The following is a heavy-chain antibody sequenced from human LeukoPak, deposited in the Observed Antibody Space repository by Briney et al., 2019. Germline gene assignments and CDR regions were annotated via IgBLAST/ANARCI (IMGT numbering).Heavy chain of an antibody. CDR1: GGTFSSYA. CDR2: IIPIFGTA. J-gene: IGHJ4*02. Sequence: SVKVSCKASGGTFSSYAISWVRQAPGQGLEWMGGIIPIFGTANYAQKFQGRVTITTDEATSTAYMELSSLRSEDTAVYYCARTRDCSSTSCYYYRTAFDYWGQGTLVTVSS. D-gene: IGHD2-2*01. V-gene: IGHV1-69*05. CDR3: ARTRDCSSTSCYYYRTAFDY.